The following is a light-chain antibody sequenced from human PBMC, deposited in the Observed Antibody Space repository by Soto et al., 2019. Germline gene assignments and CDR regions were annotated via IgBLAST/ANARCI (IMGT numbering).Light chain of an antibody. CDR2: APS. Sequence: DIQMTQSPSSLSASVGDRVTITCRASQGSGDDLGLYQQKPGKAPERLIYAPSSLQSGVPSRFSGSGSGTVFTLTISRVQPEDFATYYCLQHSSYPWAFGQGTKVEI. CDR1: QGSGDD. J-gene: IGKJ1*01. CDR3: LQHSSYPWA. V-gene: IGKV1-17*01.